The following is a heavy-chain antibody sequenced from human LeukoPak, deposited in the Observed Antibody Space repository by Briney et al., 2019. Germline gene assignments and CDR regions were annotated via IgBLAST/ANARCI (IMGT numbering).Heavy chain of an antibody. CDR2: IYTSGST. CDR1: GGSISSYY. V-gene: IGHV4-4*09. Sequence: PSETLSLTCTVSGGSISSYYWSWIRQPPGKGLEWIGYIYTSGSTNYNPSLKSRVTISVDTSKNQFSLKLSPVTAADTAVYYCASLGWELLEYYFDYWGQGTLLTVSS. J-gene: IGHJ4*02. CDR3: ASLGWELLEYYFDY. D-gene: IGHD1-26*01.